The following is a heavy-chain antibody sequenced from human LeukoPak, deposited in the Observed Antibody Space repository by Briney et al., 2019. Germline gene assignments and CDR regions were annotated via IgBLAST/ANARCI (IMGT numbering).Heavy chain of an antibody. J-gene: IGHJ6*03. CDR3: ARGNVAEYYDFWSGPLEGYYMDV. V-gene: IGHV1-18*01. CDR1: GYTFTSYG. Sequence: ASVKVSCKASGYTFTSYGISWVRQAPGQGLEWMGWISAYNGNTNYAQKLQGRVTMTTDTSTSTAYMELRSLRSDDTAVYYCARGNVAEYYDFWSGPLEGYYMDVWGKGTTVTVSS. CDR2: ISAYNGNT. D-gene: IGHD3-3*01.